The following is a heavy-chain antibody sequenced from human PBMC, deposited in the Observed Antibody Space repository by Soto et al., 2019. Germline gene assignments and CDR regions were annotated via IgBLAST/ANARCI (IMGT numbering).Heavy chain of an antibody. J-gene: IGHJ4*02. CDR3: AREMVRGVGADY. V-gene: IGHV1-18*01. Sequence: QVQLVQSGAEVKKPGASVKVSCKASGYTFTSYGISWVRQAPGQGLEWMGWISTYNGNTKYAQKLQGRVTMTTDTATSTANMELRSLGSYDTAVFYCAREMVRGVGADYWGQGTLVTVSS. CDR2: ISTYNGNT. D-gene: IGHD3-10*01. CDR1: GYTFTSYG.